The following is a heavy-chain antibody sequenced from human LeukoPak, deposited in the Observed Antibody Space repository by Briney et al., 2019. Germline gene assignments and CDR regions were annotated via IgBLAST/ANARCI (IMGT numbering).Heavy chain of an antibody. CDR2: IIPIFGTA. Sequence: SVKVSCKASGGTFSSYAISWVRQAPGQGLEWMGRIIPIFGTANYAQEFQGRVTITTDESTSTAYMEMSSLRSEDTAVYYCAGGPSGYSYGYTDYWGQGTLVTVSS. CDR1: GGTFSSYA. CDR3: AGGPSGYSYGYTDY. D-gene: IGHD5-18*01. V-gene: IGHV1-69*05. J-gene: IGHJ4*02.